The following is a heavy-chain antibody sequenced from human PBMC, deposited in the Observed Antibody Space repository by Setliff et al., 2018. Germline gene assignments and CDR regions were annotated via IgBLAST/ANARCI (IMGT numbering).Heavy chain of an antibody. J-gene: IGHJ4*02. CDR2: IYTSGNT. CDR3: ARFLNPRDGYQNSPGFDF. V-gene: IGHV4-4*08. CDR1: GGSISGYY. Sequence: SETLSLTCTVSGGSISGYYWGWIRQPPGKGLEWIGNIYTSGNTNYNPSLKSRVSISVDTSKNQFSLKLRSVTAADTAVFYCARFLNPRDGYQNSPGFDFWGQGTLVTVSS. D-gene: IGHD5-12*01.